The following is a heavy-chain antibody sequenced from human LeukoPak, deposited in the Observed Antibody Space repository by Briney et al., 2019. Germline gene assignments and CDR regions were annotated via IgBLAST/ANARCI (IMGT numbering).Heavy chain of an antibody. V-gene: IGHV4-59*01. D-gene: IGHD2-2*01. Sequence: SETLSLTCTVSGGSISSYYWSWIRQPPGKGLEWIGYIYYSGSTNYNPSLKSRVTISVDTSKNQFSLKLSSVTAADTAVYYCARGATPASTNWYFDLWGRGTLVTVSS. CDR3: ARGATPASTNWYFDL. CDR1: GGSISSYY. CDR2: IYYSGST. J-gene: IGHJ2*01.